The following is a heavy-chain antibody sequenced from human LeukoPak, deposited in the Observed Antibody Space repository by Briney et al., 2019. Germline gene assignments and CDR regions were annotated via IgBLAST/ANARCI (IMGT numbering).Heavy chain of an antibody. Sequence: GGSLILTCEASGVTFSTFAMNWCRHAPGEGPELLAVILDENNNFHQDHLIRRFPIPRDNSKNPQYLQTTSLRTEDPAVYYCARDPIEAAPDYFDYWGQRTLVTVS. V-gene: IGHV3-30*04. CDR2: ILDENNN. CDR3: ARDPIEAAPDYFDY. J-gene: IGHJ4*02. CDR1: GVTFSTFA.